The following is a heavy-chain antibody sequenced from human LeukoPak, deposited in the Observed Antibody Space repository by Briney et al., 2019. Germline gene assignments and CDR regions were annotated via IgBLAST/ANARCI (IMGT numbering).Heavy chain of an antibody. J-gene: IGHJ4*02. CDR1: GFTCSIYA. D-gene: IGHD3-22*01. CDR2: ITSRGEST. V-gene: IGHV3-23*01. Sequence: GGSLRLSCAASGFTCSIYAMSWVRQAPGKGLQWVSSITSRGESTWYVDSVKGRFTITRDNSENTLYLQMHSLRAEDTAVYYCARARPNYYGSDGHYYRRDGDYWGRGTLVSVSS. CDR3: ARARPNYYGSDGHYYRRDGDY.